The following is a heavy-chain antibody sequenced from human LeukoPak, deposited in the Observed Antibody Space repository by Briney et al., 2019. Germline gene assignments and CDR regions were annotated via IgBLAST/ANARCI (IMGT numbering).Heavy chain of an antibody. D-gene: IGHD4-23*01. V-gene: IGHV3-30*02. Sequence: PGGSLRLSCAASGFTFSSYGMHWVRQAPGKGLEWVAFIRYDGSNKYYADSVKGRITISRDNSKNTLYLQMNSLRAEDTAVYYCARDHYGSNSLDYWGQGTLVTVSS. CDR2: IRYDGSNK. CDR3: ARDHYGSNSLDY. CDR1: GFTFSSYG. J-gene: IGHJ4*02.